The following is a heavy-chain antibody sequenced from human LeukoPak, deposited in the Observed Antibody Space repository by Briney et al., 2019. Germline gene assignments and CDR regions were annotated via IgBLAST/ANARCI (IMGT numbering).Heavy chain of an antibody. CDR2: IYPGDSDT. CDR1: GYSFTSYW. Sequence: GESLKISCKGFGYSFTSYWIGWVRQMPGKGLEWMGIIYPGDSDTRYSPSFQGQVTISADKSISTAYLQWSSLKASDTAMYYCARSIGSSRTYNWFDPCGQGTLVTVSS. CDR3: ARSIGSSRTYNWFDP. D-gene: IGHD6-13*01. J-gene: IGHJ5*02. V-gene: IGHV5-51*01.